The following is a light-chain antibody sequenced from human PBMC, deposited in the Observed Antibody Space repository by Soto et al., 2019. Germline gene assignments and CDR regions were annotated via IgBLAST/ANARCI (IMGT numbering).Light chain of an antibody. CDR1: QSIGHW. CDR3: QQYQNFIT. CDR2: KAS. J-gene: IGKJ5*01. V-gene: IGKV1-5*03. Sequence: DIQMTQSPSTLSASVGDRVTITCRASQSIGHWLAWYQQKPGQPPKLLIYKASSLETEVPSRFSGSGSGTEFPLTISSLEPDDFATYYCQQYQNFITFGQGTRLEIK.